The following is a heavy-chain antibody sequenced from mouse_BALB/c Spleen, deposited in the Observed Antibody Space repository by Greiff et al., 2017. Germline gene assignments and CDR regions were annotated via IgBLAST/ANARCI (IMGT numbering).Heavy chain of an antibody. CDR2: IYPGDGDT. Sequence: VKLMESGAELARPGASVKLSCKASGYTFTSYWMQWVKQRPGQGLEWIGAIYPGDGDTRYTQKFKGKATLTADKSSSTAYMQLSSLASEDSAVYYCARSTAMYYFDYWGQGTTLTVSS. J-gene: IGHJ2*01. CDR3: ARSTAMYYFDY. V-gene: IGHV1-87*01. D-gene: IGHD1-2*01. CDR1: GYTFTSYW.